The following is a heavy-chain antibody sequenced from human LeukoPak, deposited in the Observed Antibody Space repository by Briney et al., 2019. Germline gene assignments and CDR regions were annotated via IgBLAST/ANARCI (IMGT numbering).Heavy chain of an antibody. CDR1: GYTFTSYG. CDR3: ARGTSGSSSSIGRGYYFDY. D-gene: IGHD6-6*01. V-gene: IGHV1-18*01. Sequence: ASVKVSCKASGYTFTSYGISWVRQAPGQGLEWMGWISAYNGNTNYAQKLQGRVTMTTDTSTSTAYMELSSLRSEDTAVYYCARGTSGSSSSIGRGYYFDYWGQGTLVTVSS. J-gene: IGHJ4*02. CDR2: ISAYNGNT.